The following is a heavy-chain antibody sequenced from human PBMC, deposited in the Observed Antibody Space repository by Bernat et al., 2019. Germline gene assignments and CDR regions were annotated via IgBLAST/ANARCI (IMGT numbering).Heavy chain of an antibody. CDR2: ISYDGSNK. V-gene: IGHV3-30*18. CDR3: AKERDERESIVASTHFDY. D-gene: IGHD5-12*01. J-gene: IGHJ4*02. CDR1: GFTFSSYG. Sequence: QVQLVESGGGVVQPGRSLRLSCAASGFTFSSYGMHWVRQAPGKGLEWVAVISYDGSNKYYADYVKGRFTISRDNSKNTLYLQMNSLRAEDTAVYYCAKERDERESIVASTHFDYWGQGTLVTVSS.